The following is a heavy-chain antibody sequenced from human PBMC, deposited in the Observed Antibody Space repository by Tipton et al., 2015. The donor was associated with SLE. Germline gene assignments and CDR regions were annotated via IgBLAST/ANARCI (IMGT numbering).Heavy chain of an antibody. Sequence: QSGPKVKKPGSSVKVSCKASGGTFSSYAISWVRQAPGQGLEWMGGIIPIFGTANYAQKFQGRVTITADESTSTAYMELSSLRSENPAVYYRATRLYLYSSSSRYYDMDVWGQGTTVTVSS. CDR2: IIPIFGTA. V-gene: IGHV1-69*01. D-gene: IGHD6-13*01. J-gene: IGHJ6*01. CDR1: GGTFSSYA. CDR3: ATRLYLYSSSSRYYDMDV.